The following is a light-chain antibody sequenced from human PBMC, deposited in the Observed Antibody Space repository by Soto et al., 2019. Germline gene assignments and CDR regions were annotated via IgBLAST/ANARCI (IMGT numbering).Light chain of an antibody. CDR3: QHYNNWPLT. CDR2: GAS. V-gene: IGKV3-15*01. CDR1: QSLGSN. J-gene: IGKJ4*01. Sequence: EIMMTQSPATLSVSPGERATLSCRASQSLGSNLAWYQQKRGQAPRLLLYGASTRATGIPARFSGSGSGTEFTLTISSLQSEDFAIYYCQHYNNWPLTVGGGTKVDIK.